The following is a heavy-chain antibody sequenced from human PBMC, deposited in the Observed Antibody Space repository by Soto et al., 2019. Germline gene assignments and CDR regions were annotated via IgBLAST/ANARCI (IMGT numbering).Heavy chain of an antibody. V-gene: IGHV1-46*01. CDR3: ARGLGLGDY. D-gene: IGHD3-9*01. CDR2: INPNGGST. CDR1: GYTFTSYY. Sequence: QVQLVQSGAEVKKPGASVKLSCKASGYTFTSYYIHWVRHAPGQGLEWIGIINPNGGSTNYAHNFKGRLTVTRDTSTATVYMELGALTSEDTAVYYCARGLGLGDYWGQGTLVTVSS. J-gene: IGHJ4*02.